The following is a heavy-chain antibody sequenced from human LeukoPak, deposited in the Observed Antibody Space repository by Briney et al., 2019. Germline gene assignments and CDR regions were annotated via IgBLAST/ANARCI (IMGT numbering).Heavy chain of an antibody. CDR3: ARTPPIEPYYYVDV. CDR1: GGSISSYY. CDR2: ISYSGST. D-gene: IGHD2-15*01. J-gene: IGHJ6*03. V-gene: IGHV4-59*08. Sequence: SETLSLTCTVSGGSISSYYWNWIRQPPGKGLEWIGHISYSGSTNYNPPLKSRLTISVDTSKNQFSLKLSSVTAADTAIYYCARTPPIEPYYYVDVWGSGTTVTVSS.